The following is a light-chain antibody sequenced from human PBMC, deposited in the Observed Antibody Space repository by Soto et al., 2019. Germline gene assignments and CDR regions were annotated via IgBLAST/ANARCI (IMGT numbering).Light chain of an antibody. V-gene: IGKV1-5*01. CDR3: QQYDTYSPFT. J-gene: IGKJ2*01. CDR1: QSISRW. Sequence: DIQMTQSPSTLSASVGDRVTITCRASQSISRWLVWYQQKPGKAPKLLIYGASTLQSGVPSRFTGSGSGTEFTLTISSLQPDDFATYYCQQYDTYSPFTFGQGTKLEIK. CDR2: GAS.